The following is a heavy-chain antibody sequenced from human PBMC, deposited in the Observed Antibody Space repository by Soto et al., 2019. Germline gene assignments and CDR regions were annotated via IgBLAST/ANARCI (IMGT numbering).Heavy chain of an antibody. CDR2: INDRGSI. V-gene: IGHV4-34*01. CDR3: ARESHDILAGPPWVWYFDL. CDR1: GGSFSGYY. J-gene: IGHJ2*01. Sequence: QVQLQQWGAGPLRPLETLSLTCGVSGGSFSGYYWAWIRQSPGQGLEWIGEINDRGSINYNPSLTSRDSISVYTSKNHYSLNLRSVTAADTAVYYCARESHDILAGPPWVWYFDLWGRGTLVTVSS. D-gene: IGHD3-9*01.